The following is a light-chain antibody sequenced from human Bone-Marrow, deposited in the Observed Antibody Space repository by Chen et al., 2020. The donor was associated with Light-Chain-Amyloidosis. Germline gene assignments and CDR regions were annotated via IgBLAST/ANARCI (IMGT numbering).Light chain of an antibody. V-gene: IGKV3-20*01. CDR2: DAS. Sequence: IVLTQSPVTQSLAPGERATLSCRASQTVTPSYLAWYQQKPGQAPRLLIYDASSTATGIPDRFSGSGSGTDFTLTISNLEPEDFAVYYCQQYGSSPKTFGQGTKVEIK. J-gene: IGKJ1*01. CDR3: QQYGSSPKT. CDR1: QTVTPSY.